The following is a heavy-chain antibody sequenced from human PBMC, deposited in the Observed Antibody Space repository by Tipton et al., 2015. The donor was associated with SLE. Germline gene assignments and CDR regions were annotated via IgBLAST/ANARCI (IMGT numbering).Heavy chain of an antibody. CDR3: AWGNSSGWYRGAFDN. CDR1: GGSISSSSYY. D-gene: IGHD6-19*01. V-gene: IGHV4-39*01. J-gene: IGHJ3*02. Sequence: TLSLTCTVPGGSISSSSYYWGWIRQPPGKGLEWIGRIYYSGSTYYNPSLKSRVTISGDTSKNQFSLNLSSVTAAATALYYCAWGNSSGWYRGAFDNWGQGKMVTVSS. CDR2: IYYSGST.